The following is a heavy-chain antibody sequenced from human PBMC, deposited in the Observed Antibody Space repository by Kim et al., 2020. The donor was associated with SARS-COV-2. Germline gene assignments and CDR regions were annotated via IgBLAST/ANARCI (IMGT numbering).Heavy chain of an antibody. J-gene: IGHJ6*02. V-gene: IGHV1-46*01. Sequence: NYAQKIPGRVTRTSDTATSTVYMGLSSLRSEDTAVYYCARGVSGTKAMDVWGQGTTVTVSS. CDR3: ARGVSGTKAMDV. D-gene: IGHD6-19*01.